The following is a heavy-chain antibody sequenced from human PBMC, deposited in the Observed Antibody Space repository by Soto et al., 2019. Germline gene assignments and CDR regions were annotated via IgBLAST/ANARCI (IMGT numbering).Heavy chain of an antibody. Sequence: PEGSLRLSFAASGFTFTSHGMHWVRQAPGKGPDWVASISATGSNQYYAYSVKARVTISISDSTNTLYLEMKSLRFEDTAIYYCAKVSASTSGWYGACWGTFDXWGQGTLVTVSX. CDR1: GFTFTSHG. V-gene: IGHV3-30*18. J-gene: IGHJ4*02. CDR2: ISATGSNQ. CDR3: AKVSASTSGWYGACWGTFDX. D-gene: IGHD6-13*01.